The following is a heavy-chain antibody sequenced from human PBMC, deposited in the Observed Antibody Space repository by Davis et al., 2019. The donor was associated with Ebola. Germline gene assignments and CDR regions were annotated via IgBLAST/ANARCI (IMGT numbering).Heavy chain of an antibody. V-gene: IGHV4-34*01. CDR3: AILLGRYYYYGMDV. J-gene: IGHJ6*04. CDR2: INHSGST. CDR1: GGSFSGYY. D-gene: IGHD2/OR15-2a*01. Sequence: SETLSLTCAVYGGSFSGYYWSWIRQPPGKGLEWIGKINHSGSTNYNPSLKSRVTISVDTSKNQFSLKLSSVTAADTAVYYCAILLGRYYYYGMDVWGKGTTVTVSS.